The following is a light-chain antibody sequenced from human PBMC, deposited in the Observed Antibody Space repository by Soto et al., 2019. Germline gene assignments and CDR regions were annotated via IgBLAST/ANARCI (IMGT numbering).Light chain of an antibody. CDR1: QSVSRSY. V-gene: IGKV3-15*01. J-gene: IGKJ1*01. Sequence: EIVLTQSPGTLSLSPGDRATLSCRASQSVSRSYLGWYQQKPGQAPRLLIFGASTRATGIPARFSGSGSGTEFTLTISSLQSEDFAVYYCQQYNNWPSITFGQGTKVDIK. CDR3: QQYNNWPSIT. CDR2: GAS.